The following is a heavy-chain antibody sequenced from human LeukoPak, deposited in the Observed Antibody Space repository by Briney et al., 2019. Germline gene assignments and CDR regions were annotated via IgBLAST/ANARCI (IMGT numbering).Heavy chain of an antibody. CDR1: GFTFSSSA. V-gene: IGHV3-30*02. J-gene: IGHJ4*02. CDR2: IRNDGINK. D-gene: IGHD3-10*01. CDR3: AKVLWFGELSSFDY. Sequence: GGSLRLSCAASGFTFSSSAMHWVRQAPGKGLEWVAFIRNDGINKYYADSLKGRFTISRDNSKNTLYLQMNSLRAEDTAVYYCAKVLWFGELSSFDYWGQGTLVTVSS.